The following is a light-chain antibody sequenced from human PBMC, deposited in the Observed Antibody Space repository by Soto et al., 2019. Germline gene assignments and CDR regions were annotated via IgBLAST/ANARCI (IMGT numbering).Light chain of an antibody. CDR3: MQALQIRVE. CDR2: LGS. Sequence: DSVMTQFPLSLSVTPGEPASISCRSSQSLLHSDGYNYLDWYVQKPGQSPQLLIYLGSNRASGVHDRFSGSGSGTDLTLKISRVEAEDVGVYYCMQALQIRVEFGQGTKVEIK. J-gene: IGKJ1*01. CDR1: QSLLHSDGYNY. V-gene: IGKV2-28*01.